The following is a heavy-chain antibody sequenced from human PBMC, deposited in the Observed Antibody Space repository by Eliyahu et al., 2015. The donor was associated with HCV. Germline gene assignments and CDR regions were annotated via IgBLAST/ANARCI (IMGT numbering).Heavy chain of an antibody. CDR3: ATGSQTMVRGVIITNSNWFDP. J-gene: IGHJ5*02. V-gene: IGHV1-24*01. Sequence: QVQLVQSGAEVKKPGASVKVSCKVSXYTLTELSXXWVRQAPGKGLEWMGGFDPEDGETIYAQKXQGRVTMTEDTSTDTAYMELSSLRSEDTAVYYCATGSQTMVRGVIITNSNWFDPWGQGTLVTVSS. D-gene: IGHD3-10*01. CDR2: FDPEDGET. CDR1: XYTLTELS.